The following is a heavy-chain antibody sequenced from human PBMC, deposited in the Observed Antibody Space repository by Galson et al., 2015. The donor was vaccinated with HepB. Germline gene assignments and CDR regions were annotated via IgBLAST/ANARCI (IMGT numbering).Heavy chain of an antibody. D-gene: IGHD6-19*01. J-gene: IGHJ3*02. CDR2: TVPIFGTP. V-gene: IGHV1-69*13. CDR1: GGTFNSLS. CDR3: ARDGGSIAVAVAVGATGGAFDI. Sequence: SVKVSCKASGGTFNSLSLSWVRQAPGQGLEWMGGTVPIFGTPNYAQKFQGRVTITADESTSTAYMELTNLKSEDTAIYFCARDGGSIAVAVAVGATGGAFDIWGQGTMVTVSS.